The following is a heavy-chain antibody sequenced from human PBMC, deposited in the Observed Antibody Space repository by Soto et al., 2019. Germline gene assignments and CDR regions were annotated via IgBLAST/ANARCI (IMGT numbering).Heavy chain of an antibody. CDR1: GYTLTELS. D-gene: IGHD2-2*01. J-gene: IGHJ6*02. Sequence: ASVKVSCKVSGYTLTELSMHWVRQAPGKGLEWMGGFDPEDGETIYAQKFQGRVTMTEDTSTDTAYMELSSLRSEDTAVYYCAKRGYQLDYYGMDVWGQGTTVTVSS. CDR3: AKRGYQLDYYGMDV. V-gene: IGHV1-24*01. CDR2: FDPEDGET.